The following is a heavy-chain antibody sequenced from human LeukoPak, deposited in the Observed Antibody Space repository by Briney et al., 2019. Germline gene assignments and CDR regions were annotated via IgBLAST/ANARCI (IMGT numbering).Heavy chain of an antibody. D-gene: IGHD2-21*01. CDR1: GFTFSTYW. Sequence: GGSLRLSCAGSGFTFSTYWMSWVRQAPGKGLEWVANINQDGGEKHYVDSVKGRFTISRDNAKDSLDLQLNSLRGGATAVYYCARMYCGGGKCYLSYFDYWGQGTVVTVSS. J-gene: IGHJ4*02. CDR2: INQDGGEK. V-gene: IGHV3-7*04. CDR3: ARMYCGGGKCYLSYFDY.